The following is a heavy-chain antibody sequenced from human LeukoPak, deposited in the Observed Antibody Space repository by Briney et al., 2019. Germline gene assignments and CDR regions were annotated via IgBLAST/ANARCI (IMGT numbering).Heavy chain of an antibody. CDR1: GYTFTGYY. CDR2: INPNSGGT. J-gene: IGHJ4*02. D-gene: IGHD1-26*01. Sequence: ASVKVSCKASGYTFTGYYMHWVRQAPGQRLEWMGRINPNSGGTNYAQKFQGRVTMTRDTSISTAYMDLSRLRNDDTAVYYCARGIASGVGATTYYFDYWGQGTLVTVSS. CDR3: ARGIASGVGATTYYFDY. V-gene: IGHV1-2*06.